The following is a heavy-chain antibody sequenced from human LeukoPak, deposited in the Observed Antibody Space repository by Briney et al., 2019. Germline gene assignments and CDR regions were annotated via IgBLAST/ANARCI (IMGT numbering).Heavy chain of an antibody. D-gene: IGHD3-9*01. Sequence: GGSLRLSCAASGFTFSSYAMSWVRQAPGKGLEWVSVIYSGGSTYYADSVKGRFTISRHNSKNTLYLQMNSLRAEDTAVYYCARATYDILTGYYDYWGQGTLVTVSS. CDR3: ARATYDILTGYYDY. J-gene: IGHJ4*02. CDR1: GFTFSSYA. CDR2: IYSGGST. V-gene: IGHV3-53*04.